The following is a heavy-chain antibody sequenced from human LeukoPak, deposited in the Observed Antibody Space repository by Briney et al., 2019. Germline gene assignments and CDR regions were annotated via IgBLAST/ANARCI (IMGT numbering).Heavy chain of an antibody. D-gene: IGHD2-2*01. J-gene: IGHJ6*03. CDR3: ARDRKPVTYCSSTSCYELYYYYYMDV. CDR2: IYYSGST. V-gene: IGHV4-30-4*08. CDR1: GGSISSGDYY. Sequence: SQTLSLTCTVSGGSISSGDYYWSWIRQPPGKGQEWIGYIYYSGSTYYNPSLKSRVTISVDTSKNQFSLKLSSVTAADTAVYYCARDRKPVTYCSSTSCYELYYYYYMDVWGKGTTVTVSS.